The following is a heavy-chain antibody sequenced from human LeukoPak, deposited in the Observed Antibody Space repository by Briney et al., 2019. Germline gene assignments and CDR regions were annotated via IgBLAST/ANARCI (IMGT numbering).Heavy chain of an antibody. Sequence: GGSLRLSCAASGSTFSSYAMHWVRQAPGKGLEWVAVISYDGSNKYYADSVKGRFTISRDNSKNTLYLQMNSLRAEDTAVYYCARAGGAAAGTRYYYYYYGMDVWGQGTTVTVSS. D-gene: IGHD6-13*01. CDR3: ARAGGAAAGTRYYYYYYGMDV. J-gene: IGHJ6*02. CDR1: GSTFSSYA. V-gene: IGHV3-30-3*01. CDR2: ISYDGSNK.